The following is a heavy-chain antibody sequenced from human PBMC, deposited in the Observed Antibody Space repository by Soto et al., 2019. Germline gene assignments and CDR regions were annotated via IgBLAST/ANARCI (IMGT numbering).Heavy chain of an antibody. CDR3: ARTSYCGADCYAIAY. J-gene: IGHJ4*02. Sequence: SETLSLTCTVSGGSVNTYYWSWIRQPPGKGLEWIGYTYYSGSTDYNPSLKSRVTISIDTSKNQLSLNLTSVTAADTAVYYCARTSYCGADCYAIAYWGQGTLVTVSS. D-gene: IGHD2-21*02. CDR2: TYYSGST. V-gene: IGHV4-59*02. CDR1: GGSVNTYY.